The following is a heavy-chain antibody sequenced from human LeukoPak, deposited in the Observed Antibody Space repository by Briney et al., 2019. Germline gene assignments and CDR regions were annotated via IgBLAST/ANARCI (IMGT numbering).Heavy chain of an antibody. V-gene: IGHV4-34*01. D-gene: IGHD3-22*01. J-gene: IGHJ3*02. CDR2: INHSGST. CDR3: ARYSSGYLVVPEPALLSNDAFDI. CDR1: GGSFSGYY. Sequence: PSETLSLTCAVYGGSFSGYYWSWIRQPPGKGLEWIGEINHSGSTNYNPSLKSRVTISVDTSKNQFSLKLSSVTAADTAVYYCARYSSGYLVVPEPALLSNDAFDIWGQGTMVTVSS.